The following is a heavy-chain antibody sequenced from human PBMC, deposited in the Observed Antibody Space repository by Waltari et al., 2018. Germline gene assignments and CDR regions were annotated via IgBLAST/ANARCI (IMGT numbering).Heavy chain of an antibody. CDR3: ARDRVTMVITPLDL. Sequence: VQLVQSGSEVKSPGSSVKVSCQTSGGTFSDTAISWVRQAPGQGLEWMGGIIPVFGTTNYAQKFQGRVTLTADESTATAYMELSNLRYEDTAIYYCARDRVTMVITPLDLWGRGTLVIVSS. J-gene: IGHJ2*01. CDR2: IIPVFGTT. V-gene: IGHV1-69*01. CDR1: GGTFSDTA. D-gene: IGHD3-22*01.